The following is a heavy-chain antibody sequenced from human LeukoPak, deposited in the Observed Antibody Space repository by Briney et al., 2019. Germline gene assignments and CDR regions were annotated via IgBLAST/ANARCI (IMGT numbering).Heavy chain of an antibody. Sequence: GASVKVSCKASGYTFTSYGISWVRQAPGQGLEWMGWISAYNGNTNYAQKLQGRVTMTTDTSTSTAYMGLRSLRSDDTAVYYCARAHTYYYDSSGYYTDYWGQGTLVTVSS. J-gene: IGHJ4*02. CDR2: ISAYNGNT. D-gene: IGHD3-22*01. CDR1: GYTFTSYG. V-gene: IGHV1-18*01. CDR3: ARAHTYYYDSSGYYTDY.